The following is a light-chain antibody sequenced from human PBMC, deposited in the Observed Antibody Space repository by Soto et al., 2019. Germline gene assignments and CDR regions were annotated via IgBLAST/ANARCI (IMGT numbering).Light chain of an antibody. CDR1: QNIRNL. J-gene: IGKJ5*01. V-gene: IGKV1-5*01. CDR3: QQYNSYAT. Sequence: DIQLTQSPSTLSAAVGDSVTITCRAIQNIRNLLAWYQQKPGKAPKPLLYDASTLKTRVPSRFSGSGSGSEFNFTITGLQPDDFANYFCQQYNSYATFGQGTRLEIK. CDR2: DAS.